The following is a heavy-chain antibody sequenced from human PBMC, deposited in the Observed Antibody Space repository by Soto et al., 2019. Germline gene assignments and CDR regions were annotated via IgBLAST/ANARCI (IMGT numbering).Heavy chain of an antibody. J-gene: IGHJ4*02. CDR3: AGGPYGSGNHPLNN. CDR2: IYHSGGT. Sequence: RQTPGKGLEWIGSIYHSGGTNYKSSLKSRVTISVDKTKNLFSLKLKSVTAADTAVYYCAGGPYGSGNHPLNNWGQGVLVTVYS. D-gene: IGHD3-10*01. V-gene: IGHV4-39*07.